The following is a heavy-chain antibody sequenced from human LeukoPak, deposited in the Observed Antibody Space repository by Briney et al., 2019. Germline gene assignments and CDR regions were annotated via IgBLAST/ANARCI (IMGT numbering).Heavy chain of an antibody. D-gene: IGHD6-6*01. Sequence: GGSLRLSCAASGFTFDNYGLSWVRQAPGKGLEWVSSISSSSSYIYYADSVKGRFTISRDNAKNSLYLQMNSLRAEDTAVYYCARGYSSSSSSFDYWGQGTLVTVSS. CDR3: ARGYSSSSSSFDY. CDR1: GFTFDNYG. J-gene: IGHJ4*02. CDR2: ISSSSSYI. V-gene: IGHV3-21*01.